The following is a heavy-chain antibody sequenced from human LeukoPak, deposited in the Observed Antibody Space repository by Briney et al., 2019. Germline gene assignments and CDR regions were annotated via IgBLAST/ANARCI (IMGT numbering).Heavy chain of an antibody. J-gene: IGHJ3*02. CDR2: ISGSSRYI. CDR3: AKVAVGATLRPHAFDM. CDR1: GFTFSNYN. Sequence: GFLRLFCAASGFTFSNYNMKWVRQAPGKGLEWVSSISGSSRYIYYADSVKGRFTISRDNAKSSLYLQMNSLRHEDTALYFCAKVAVGATLRPHAFDMWGQGTVVSVSS. D-gene: IGHD1-26*01. V-gene: IGHV3-21*04.